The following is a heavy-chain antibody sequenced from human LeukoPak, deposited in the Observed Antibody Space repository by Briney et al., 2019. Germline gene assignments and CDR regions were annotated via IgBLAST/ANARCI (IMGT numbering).Heavy chain of an antibody. CDR2: IYHSGST. CDR3: ARGVVVPAAFDY. Sequence: SETLSLTCAVSGGSISSGGYSWSWIRQPPGKGLEWIGYIYHSGSTYYNPSLKSRVTTSVDRSKNQFSLKLSSVTAADTAVYYCARGVVVPAAFDYWGQGTLVTVSS. CDR1: GGSISSGGYS. V-gene: IGHV4-30-2*01. D-gene: IGHD2-2*01. J-gene: IGHJ4*02.